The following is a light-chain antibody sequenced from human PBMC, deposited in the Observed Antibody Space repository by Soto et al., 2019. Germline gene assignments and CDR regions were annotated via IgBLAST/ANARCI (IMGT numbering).Light chain of an antibody. CDR2: GAS. J-gene: IGKJ1*01. CDR1: QSISYW. Sequence: DIRMTQSPSTLSASVGDRVTITCRASQSISYWLVWYQQIPGKAPKVLIYGASSLGSGVPSRFSGSGSGTEFTLTISSLQPDDFATYFCQHYNSDPWTFGQGTKVEVK. V-gene: IGKV1-5*01. CDR3: QHYNSDPWT.